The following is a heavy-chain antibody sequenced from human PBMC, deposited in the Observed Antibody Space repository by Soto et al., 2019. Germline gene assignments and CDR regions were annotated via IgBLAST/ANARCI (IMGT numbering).Heavy chain of an antibody. CDR2: IYPGDSDT. CDR1: GYTFSSYW. V-gene: IGHV5-51*01. CDR3: ARRGRDSSGDFYYNGMDV. D-gene: IGHD6-25*01. Sequence: GESLKISCKGSGYTFSSYWIGRVRQMPGKGLEWMGIIYPGDSDTRYSPSFQGQVTISADKYIRTAYLQWSSLKASDTATYYCARRGRDSSGDFYYNGMDVWGQGTTVTVSS. J-gene: IGHJ6*02.